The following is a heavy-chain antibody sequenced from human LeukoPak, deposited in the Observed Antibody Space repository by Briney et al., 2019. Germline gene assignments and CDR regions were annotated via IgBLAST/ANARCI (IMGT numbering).Heavy chain of an antibody. CDR3: ARSYQYSSSWRHFDY. V-gene: IGHV4-59*01. CDR1: GGSISSYY. Sequence: PSETLSLTCTVSGGSISSYYWSWIRQPPGKGLEWIGYIYYSGSTNYNPSLKSRVTISVDTSKNQFSLKLSAVTAADTAVYYCARSYQYSSSWRHFDYWGQGTLVTVSS. J-gene: IGHJ4*02. D-gene: IGHD6-13*01. CDR2: IYYSGST.